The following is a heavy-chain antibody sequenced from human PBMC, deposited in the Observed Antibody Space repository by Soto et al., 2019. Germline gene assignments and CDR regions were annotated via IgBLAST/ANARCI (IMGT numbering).Heavy chain of an antibody. V-gene: IGHV1-18*01. D-gene: IGHD2-2*01. CDR3: ARGKYGDY. Sequence: QVHLVQSGAEVKKTGASVKVSCKGSGYGFTTYGITWVRQAPGQGLEWMAWISAHNGNTNYAQKLQGRVTVTRDTSTSTAYMELRSLRSDDTAVYYCARGKYGDYWGQGALFIGAS. CDR2: ISAHNGNT. J-gene: IGHJ4*02. CDR1: GYGFTTYG.